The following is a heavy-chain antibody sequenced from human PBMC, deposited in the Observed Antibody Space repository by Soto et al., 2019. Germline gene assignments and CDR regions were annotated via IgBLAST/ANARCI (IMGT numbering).Heavy chain of an antibody. CDR1: GFTFSSYA. D-gene: IGHD3-3*01. Sequence: EVQLLEYGGGLVQPGGSLRLSCAASGFTFSSYAMSWVRQAPGKGLEWVSAITGSGDSTYYADSVKGRFTVSRDNSKNTLYLQMNSLRAEDTAVYYCAKVFVFTIREGFDYWGLGTLVTVSS. V-gene: IGHV3-23*01. CDR2: ITGSGDST. CDR3: AKVFVFTIREGFDY. J-gene: IGHJ4*02.